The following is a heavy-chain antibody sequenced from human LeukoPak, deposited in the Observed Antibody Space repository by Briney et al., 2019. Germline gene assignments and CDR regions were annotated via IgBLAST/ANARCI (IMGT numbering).Heavy chain of an antibody. V-gene: IGHV3-48*01. J-gene: IGHJ3*02. Sequence: GGSLRLSCAASGFTVSSFGMSWVRQAPGKGLERLSYISGPSTTTKYADSVKGRFTISRDNDKNSLYLQMNSLRAEDTAVYYCARDWIWGQGTMVTVSS. CDR2: ISGPSTTT. CDR3: ARDWI. CDR1: GFTVSSFG.